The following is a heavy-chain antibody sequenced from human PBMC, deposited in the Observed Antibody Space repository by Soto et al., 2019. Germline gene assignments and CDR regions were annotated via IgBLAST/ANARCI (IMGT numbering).Heavy chain of an antibody. J-gene: IGHJ6*02. V-gene: IGHV1-18*01. CDR2: ISAYNGNT. Sequence: ASVKVSCKASGYTFTSYGISWVRQAPGQGLEWMGWISAYNGNTNYAQKLQGRVTMTTDTSTSTAYMGLRSLRSDDTAVYYCARLNVITMVRGVYYYYYGMDVWGQGTTVTAP. CDR3: ARLNVITMVRGVYYYYYGMDV. D-gene: IGHD3-10*01. CDR1: GYTFTSYG.